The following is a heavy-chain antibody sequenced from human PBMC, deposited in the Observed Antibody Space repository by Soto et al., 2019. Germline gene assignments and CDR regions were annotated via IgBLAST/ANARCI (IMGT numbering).Heavy chain of an antibody. J-gene: IGHJ4*02. CDR2: ISSNGGST. V-gene: IGHV3-64*01. Sequence: GGSLRLSCAASGFTFSSYAMHWVRQAPGKGLEYVSAISSNGGSTYYANSVKGRFTISRDNSKNTLYLQMGSLRAEDMAVYYCAREREKGEYFDYWGQGTLVTVSS. CDR1: GFTFSSYA. CDR3: AREREKGEYFDY. D-gene: IGHD1-26*01.